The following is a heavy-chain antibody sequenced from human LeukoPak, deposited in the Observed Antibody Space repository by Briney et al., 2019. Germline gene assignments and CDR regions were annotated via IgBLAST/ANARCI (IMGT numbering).Heavy chain of an antibody. D-gene: IGHD6-19*01. V-gene: IGHV3-23*01. CDR3: AKGTYSSGWND. CDR2: ISGGGGST. CDR1: AFTFSNYA. Sequence: GGSLRLSCAASAFTFSNYAMSWVRQAPGKGLEWVSAISGGGGSTYYADSVKGRFTISRDNSKNTLYLQMNSLRAEDTAIYYCAKGTYSSGWNDWGQGTLVTVSS. J-gene: IGHJ4*02.